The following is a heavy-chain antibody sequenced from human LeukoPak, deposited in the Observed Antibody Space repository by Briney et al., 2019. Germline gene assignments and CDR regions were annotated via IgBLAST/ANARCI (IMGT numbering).Heavy chain of an antibody. D-gene: IGHD5-12*01. J-gene: IGHJ4*02. CDR1: GYTFTSYG. Sequence: GASVKVSCKASGYTFTSYGINWVRQAPGQGLEWMGGIIPIFGTANYAQKFQGRVTITTDESTSTAYMELSSLRSEDTAVYYCARSERRRRGYSGYDFFDYWGQGTLVTVSS. CDR3: ARSERRRRGYSGYDFFDY. V-gene: IGHV1-69*05. CDR2: IIPIFGTA.